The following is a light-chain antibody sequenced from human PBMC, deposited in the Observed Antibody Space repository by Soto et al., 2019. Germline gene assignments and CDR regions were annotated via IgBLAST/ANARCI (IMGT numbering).Light chain of an antibody. CDR2: GAS. CDR3: QQFGSASWT. J-gene: IGKJ1*01. V-gene: IGKV3-20*01. CDR1: QSVTNSQ. Sequence: DIVLTQSPGTLSLSPGETAALSCRASQSVTNSQSAWYQQKPGQAPRLLIYGASTRATGISDRFTGSGSGTDFTLTISRLEPEDFAVYYCQQFGSASWTFGQGTKV.